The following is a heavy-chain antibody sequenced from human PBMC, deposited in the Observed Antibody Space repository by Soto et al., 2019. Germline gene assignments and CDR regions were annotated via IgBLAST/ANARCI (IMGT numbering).Heavy chain of an antibody. CDR3: ATSQLGEYFDY. Sequence: QVHLQESGPGLVKPSETLSLTCAVSGDPISSSHWWSWVRQTPGKGLEWIGEIYHSGSINYNPSQKSRVIISADRSKNQFSLRLSSVTAADTAVYYCATSQLGEYFDYWGQGTLVTVSS. D-gene: IGHD1-26*01. J-gene: IGHJ4*02. CDR2: IYHSGSI. V-gene: IGHV4-4*02. CDR1: GDPISSSHW.